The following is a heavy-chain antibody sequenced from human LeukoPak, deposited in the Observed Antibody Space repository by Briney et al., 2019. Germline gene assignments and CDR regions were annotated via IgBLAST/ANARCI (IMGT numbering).Heavy chain of an antibody. CDR1: GFTFSTYT. V-gene: IGHV3-21*04. J-gene: IGHJ4*02. D-gene: IGHD3-22*01. CDR3: ARDGHRRYYYESSDYRFDY. Sequence: PGGSLRLSCAASGFTFSTYTMNWVRQAPGKGLEWVSSISSGSTYIYYADSVKGRFTISRDNAKKSLSLQMNSLSGEDTAVYYCARDGHRRYYYESSDYRFDYWGQGTLVTVSS. CDR2: ISSGSTYI.